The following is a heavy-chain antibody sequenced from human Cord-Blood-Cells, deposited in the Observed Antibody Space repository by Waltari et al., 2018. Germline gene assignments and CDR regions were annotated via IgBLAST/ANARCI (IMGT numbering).Heavy chain of an antibody. CDR2: IKHSGST. V-gene: IGHV4-34*01. CDR1: GGSFSGYY. J-gene: IGHJ3*02. D-gene: IGHD2-2*01. Sequence: QVQLQQWGAGLLKPSETLSLTCAVYGGSFSGYYWSWIRQPPGKGLEWIGEIKHSGSTNDNPSLKGRVTISGDTSKNQFSRKLSSVTAADTAVYYCARFENCSSTSCYGDLFDAFDIWGQGTMVTVSS. CDR3: ARFENCSSTSCYGDLFDAFDI.